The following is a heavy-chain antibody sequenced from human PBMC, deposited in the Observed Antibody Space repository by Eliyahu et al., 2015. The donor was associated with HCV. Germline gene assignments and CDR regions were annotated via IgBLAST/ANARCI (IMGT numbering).Heavy chain of an antibody. Sequence: HLVQSAAXVRKPGESLRISCQSSGHHSXXYWIGWVRQRPGKGLEWMGVTYFGASDTRHSPSFEGQVTISADRSISTAYLQWSSLKASDTATYFCASARVSFGEMLGXDIWGQGTLVTVSS. J-gene: IGHJ4*02. CDR2: TYFGASDT. V-gene: IGHV5-51*03. CDR3: ASARVSFGEMLGXDI. D-gene: IGHD3-16*01. CDR1: GHHSXXYW.